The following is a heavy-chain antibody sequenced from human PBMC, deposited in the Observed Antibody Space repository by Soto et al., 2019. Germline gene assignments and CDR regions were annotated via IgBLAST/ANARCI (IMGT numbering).Heavy chain of an antibody. J-gene: IGHJ4*02. D-gene: IGHD3-22*01. CDR2: ISYDGSNK. CDR1: GFTFSGFA. CDR3: AEDSYYHDRTGYYIFYY. Sequence: GSLRLSCAASGFTFSGFAMHWVRQAPGKGLEWVAVISYDGSNKYYAESVKGRFTISRDNSQNTLYLQMNSLRADDTAVYWCAEDSYYHDRTGYYIFYYWGQGT. V-gene: IGHV3-30-3*01.